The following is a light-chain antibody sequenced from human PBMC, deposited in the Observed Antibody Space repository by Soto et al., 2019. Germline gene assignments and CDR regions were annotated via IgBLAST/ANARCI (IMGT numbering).Light chain of an antibody. CDR3: QQYNSHWSWT. CDR1: QRINNW. Sequence: IQMTQSPSTLAASAGDIVTITCRASQRINNWLAWYQQKPGKAPKLLIYQSSNLQSGVPPRFSGSGFGTEFTLTISNLQPEDFAMYYCQQYNSHWSWTFGQGTKVDIK. CDR2: QSS. J-gene: IGKJ1*01. V-gene: IGKV1-5*03.